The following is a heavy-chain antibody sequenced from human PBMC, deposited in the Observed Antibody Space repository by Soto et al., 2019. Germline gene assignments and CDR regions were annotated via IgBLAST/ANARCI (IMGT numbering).Heavy chain of an antibody. Sequence: GGSLRLSCAASGFTLSSYWMNWVRQAPGKGLEWVANIKQDGYEKYYVDSVRGRFFISRDNAKNSLYLQLNSLRAEDTAVYYCARDADASGWYHYGMDVWGPGTLVTVSS. CDR3: ARDADASGWYHYGMDV. D-gene: IGHD6-19*01. CDR2: IKQDGYEK. CDR1: GFTLSSYW. V-gene: IGHV3-7*01. J-gene: IGHJ6*02.